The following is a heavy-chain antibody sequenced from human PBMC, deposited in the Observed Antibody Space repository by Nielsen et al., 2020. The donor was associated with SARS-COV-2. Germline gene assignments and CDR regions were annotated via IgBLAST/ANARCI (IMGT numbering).Heavy chain of an antibody. Sequence: GGSLRLSCAASGFIFSSYSLNWVRQAPGKELEWVSYISSSGRVIYYADSVKGRFTISRDNAKNALYLQMDSLRDEDTAVYYCARGGDYCSGGSCYLYYYYYGMDVWGQGTTVTVSS. D-gene: IGHD2-15*01. V-gene: IGHV3-48*02. CDR3: ARGGDYCSGGSCYLYYYYYGMDV. J-gene: IGHJ6*02. CDR1: GFIFSSYS. CDR2: ISSSGRVI.